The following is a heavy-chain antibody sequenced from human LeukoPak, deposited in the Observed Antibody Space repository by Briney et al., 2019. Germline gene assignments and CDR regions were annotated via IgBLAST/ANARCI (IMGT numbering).Heavy chain of an antibody. D-gene: IGHD5-12*01. Sequence: PSETLSLTCAVYGGSFSGYYWSWIRQPPGKGLEWIGEINHSGSTNYNPSLKSRATISIEKSKNHFSLKLSSVTAADTAVYYCARGSGYDLESWFDPWGQGTLVTVSS. V-gene: IGHV4-34*01. CDR2: INHSGST. CDR3: ARGSGYDLESWFDP. J-gene: IGHJ5*02. CDR1: GGSFSGYY.